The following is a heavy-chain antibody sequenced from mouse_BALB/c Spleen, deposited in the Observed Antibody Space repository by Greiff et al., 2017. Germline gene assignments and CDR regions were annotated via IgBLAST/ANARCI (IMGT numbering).Heavy chain of an antibody. CDR3: AREGN. J-gene: IGHJ3*01. Sequence: EVKLVESGGGLVQPGGSRKLSCAASGFTFSSFGMHWVRQAPEKGLEWVAYISSGSSTIYYADTVKGRFTISRDNPKNTLFLQMTSLRSEDTAMYYCAREGNWGQGTLVTVSA. V-gene: IGHV5-17*02. D-gene: IGHD2-14*01. CDR2: ISSGSSTI. CDR1: GFTFSSFG.